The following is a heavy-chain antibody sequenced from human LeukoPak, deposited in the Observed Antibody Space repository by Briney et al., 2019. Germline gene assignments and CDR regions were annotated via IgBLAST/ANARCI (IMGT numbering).Heavy chain of an antibody. J-gene: IGHJ4*02. CDR2: IYPGDSDT. CDR1: GYRFTSYW. V-gene: IGHV5-51*01. CDR3: ARGSTSLGLPETFDY. D-gene: IGHD2-2*01. Sequence: GESLKISFKGSGYRFTSYWIGWVRPMPGKGLEWMGIIYPGDSDTRYSPSFQGQVTISADKSISTAYLQWSSLKASDTAMYYCARGSTSLGLPETFDYWGQGTLVTVSS.